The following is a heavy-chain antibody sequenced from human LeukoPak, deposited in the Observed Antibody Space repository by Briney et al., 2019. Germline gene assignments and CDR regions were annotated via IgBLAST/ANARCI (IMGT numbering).Heavy chain of an antibody. CDR2: TYYRSKWYN. Sequence: SQTLSLTCAISGDSVSSNSAAWNWIRQSPLRGLEWLGRTYYRSKWYNDYAVSVKSRITINPDTSKNQFSLQLNSVTPEDTAVYYCAREGDCSGGSCYVGDAFDIWGQGTMVTVSS. D-gene: IGHD2-15*01. V-gene: IGHV6-1*01. CDR3: AREGDCSGGSCYVGDAFDI. CDR1: GDSVSSNSAA. J-gene: IGHJ3*02.